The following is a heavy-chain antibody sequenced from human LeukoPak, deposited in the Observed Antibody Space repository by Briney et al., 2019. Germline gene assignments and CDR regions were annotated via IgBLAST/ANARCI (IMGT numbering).Heavy chain of an antibody. Sequence: GASVKVSCKASGYTFTSYAMHWVRQAPGQRLEWMGWINAGNGNTKYSQKFQGGVTITRDTSASTAYMELSSLRSEDTAVYYCARGDYYDSSGYYYAVGGVNFDYWGQGTLVTVSS. V-gene: IGHV1-3*01. CDR3: ARGDYYDSSGYYYAVGGVNFDY. D-gene: IGHD3-22*01. CDR2: INAGNGNT. CDR1: GYTFTSYA. J-gene: IGHJ4*02.